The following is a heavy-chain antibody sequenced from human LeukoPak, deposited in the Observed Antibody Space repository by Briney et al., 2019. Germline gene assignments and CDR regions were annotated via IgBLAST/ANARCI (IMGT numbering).Heavy chain of an antibody. CDR2: IITILGIA. CDR3: ARDGSSSPQT. V-gene: IGHV1-69*04. CDR1: GGTFSSYA. D-gene: IGHD6-6*01. J-gene: IGHJ5*02. Sequence: SVKLSCKASGGTFSSYAISWVRQAPGHRLEWMGRIITILGIANYAQKFQGRVTITADKSTSTAYMELSSLRSEDTAVYYCARDGSSSPQTWGQGTLVTVSS.